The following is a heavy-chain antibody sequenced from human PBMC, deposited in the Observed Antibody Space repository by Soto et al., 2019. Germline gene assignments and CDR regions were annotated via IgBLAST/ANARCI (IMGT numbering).Heavy chain of an antibody. CDR3: ARQGSWSLDY. D-gene: IGHD6-13*01. CDR2: IYYSGST. V-gene: IGHV4-59*08. J-gene: IGHJ4*02. Sequence: SETLSLTCTVSGGSISSYYWSWTRQPLGKGLEWIGYIYYSGSTNYNPSLKSRVTISVDTSKNQFSLKLSSVTAADTAVYYCARQGSWSLDYWGQGTLVTSPQ. CDR1: GGSISSYY.